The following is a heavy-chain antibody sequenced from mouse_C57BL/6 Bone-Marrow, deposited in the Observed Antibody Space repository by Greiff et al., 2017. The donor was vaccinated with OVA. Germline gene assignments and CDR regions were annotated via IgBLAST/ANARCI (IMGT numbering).Heavy chain of an antibody. J-gene: IGHJ4*01. Sequence: EVQLQQSGPGLAKPSQTLSLTCSVTGYSITSAYWNWIRKFPGTKLEYMGYISYSGSTYYNPSLKSRISITRDTSKNQYYLQLNSVTTEDTATYYCARGGTAQVMDYWGQGTSVTVSS. CDR3: ARGGTAQVMDY. D-gene: IGHD3-2*02. CDR1: GYSITSAY. V-gene: IGHV3-8*01. CDR2: ISYSGST.